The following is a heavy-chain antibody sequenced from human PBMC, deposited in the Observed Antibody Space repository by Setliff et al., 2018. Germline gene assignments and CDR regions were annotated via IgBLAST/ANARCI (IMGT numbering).Heavy chain of an antibody. CDR3: ARHRDGSFLDAPFDY. CDR2: IYYSGST. CDR1: GGSISSSSYY. Sequence: SETLSLTCTVSGGSISSSSYYWGWIRQPPGKGLEWIGSIYYSGSTYYNPSLKSRVTISVDTSKNQFSLKLSSVTAADTAVYYCARHRDGSFLDAPFDYWGQGALVTVSS. D-gene: IGHD6-13*01. V-gene: IGHV4-39*01. J-gene: IGHJ4*02.